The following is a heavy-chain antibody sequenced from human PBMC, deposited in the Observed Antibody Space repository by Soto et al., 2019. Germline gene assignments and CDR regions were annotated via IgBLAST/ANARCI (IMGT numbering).Heavy chain of an antibody. CDR3: ARGIVVVTAMDYGMDV. D-gene: IGHD2-21*02. CDR1: GYTFSDYY. CDR2: IHHSGGST. V-gene: IGHV1-46*01. Sequence: ASVKVSCKASGYTFSDYYIHWLRQAPGQGLEWMGIIHHSGGSTTYAQKFQGRVTMTSDTPTSTVYMELSSLRSEDTAVYSCARGIVVVTAMDYGMDVWG. J-gene: IGHJ6*02.